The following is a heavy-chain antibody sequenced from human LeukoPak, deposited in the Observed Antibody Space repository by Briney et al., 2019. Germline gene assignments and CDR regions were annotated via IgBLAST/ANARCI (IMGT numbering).Heavy chain of an antibody. J-gene: IGHJ3*02. CDR2: ISSSSSYI. V-gene: IGHV3-21*01. Sequence: TGGSLRLSCAASGFTFSSYGMNWVRQAPGKGLEWVSSISSSSSYIYYADSVKGRFTISRDNAKNSLYLQMNSLRAEDTAVYYCARDHSSSWTSPGAFDIWGQGTMVTVSS. CDR3: ARDHSSSWTSPGAFDI. D-gene: IGHD6-13*01. CDR1: GFTFSSYG.